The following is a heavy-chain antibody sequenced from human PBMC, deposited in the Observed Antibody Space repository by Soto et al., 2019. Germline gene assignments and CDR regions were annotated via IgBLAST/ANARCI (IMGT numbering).Heavy chain of an antibody. CDR3: ARAPSGSYPEFDY. D-gene: IGHD1-26*01. CDR1: GFIFSRYT. Sequence: ESGGGVVQPGRSLRLSCAASGFIFSRYTMHWVRQAPGKGLEWVGVITYDGSNQYYADSVKGRFTISRDNSRNMLFLQMNSLRPDDTAVYYCARAPSGSYPEFDYWGQGTLVTVSS. CDR2: ITYDGSNQ. V-gene: IGHV3-30-3*01. J-gene: IGHJ4*02.